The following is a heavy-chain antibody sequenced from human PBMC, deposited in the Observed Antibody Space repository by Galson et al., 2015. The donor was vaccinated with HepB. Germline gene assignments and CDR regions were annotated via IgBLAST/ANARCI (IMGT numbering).Heavy chain of an antibody. J-gene: IGHJ4*02. CDR2: ISSSSSTI. D-gene: IGHD3-3*01. CDR1: GFTFSSYS. CDR3: ARGKSDVLRFLEWLFYFDY. V-gene: IGHV3-48*02. Sequence: SLRLSCAASGFTFSSYSMNWVRQAPGKGLEWVSYISSSSSTIYYADSVKGRFTISRDNAKNSLYLQMNSLRDEDTAVYYCARGKSDVLRFLEWLFYFDYWGQGTLVTVSS.